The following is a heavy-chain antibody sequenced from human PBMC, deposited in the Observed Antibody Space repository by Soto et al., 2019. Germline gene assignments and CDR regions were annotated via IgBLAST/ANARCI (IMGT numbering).Heavy chain of an antibody. Sequence: VSAKVSCKASGYTFTSYGISWVRQATGQGLEWMGWISAYNGNTNYAQKLQGRVTMTTDTSTSTAYMELRSLRSDDTAVYYCARDMGLLYKQSGMDVWGQGTTVPVS. CDR2: ISAYNGNT. CDR3: ARDMGLLYKQSGMDV. J-gene: IGHJ6*02. V-gene: IGHV1-18*01. CDR1: GYTFTSYG. D-gene: IGHD2-2*02.